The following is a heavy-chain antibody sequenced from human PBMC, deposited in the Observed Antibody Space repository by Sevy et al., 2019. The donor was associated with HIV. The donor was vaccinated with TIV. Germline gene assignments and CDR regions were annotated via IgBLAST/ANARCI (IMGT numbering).Heavy chain of an antibody. Sequence: GGSLRLSCAASGFRFNIYEMNWVRQAPGKGLEWVSYISSSGSPIYYADSVKGRFTIYVDNAKSSLYLQMNSLRAEDTAVYYCVRGRAMIIYDWGQGTQVTVSS. D-gene: IGHD5-12*01. V-gene: IGHV3-48*03. J-gene: IGHJ4*02. CDR3: VRGRAMIIYD. CDR2: ISSSGSPI. CDR1: GFRFNIYE.